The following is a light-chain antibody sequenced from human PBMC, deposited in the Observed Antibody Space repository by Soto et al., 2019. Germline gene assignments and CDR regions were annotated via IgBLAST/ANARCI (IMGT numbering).Light chain of an antibody. CDR1: QGVSSN. V-gene: IGKV3-15*01. CDR3: QQYNNWRT. CDR2: DAS. Sequence: EIVMTQSPATLSVSPGEKATFSCRASQGVSSNLAWYQQKPGQAPRLLIYDASTRASGIPARFSGSGSGTEFTLTISSLQSEDFAVYYCQQYNNWRTFGQGTKVEIK. J-gene: IGKJ1*01.